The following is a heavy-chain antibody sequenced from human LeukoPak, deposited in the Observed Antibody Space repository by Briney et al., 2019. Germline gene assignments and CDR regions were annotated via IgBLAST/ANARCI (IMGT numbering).Heavy chain of an antibody. CDR3: ARQISHYYYYHIDV. Sequence: SETLSLTCTVSGGSITSSSYYWGWIRQPPGKGLEWLGNIYYGGTTYYNSSLKSRVTIFEDTSKNCFSLMLSSVTAADTAVYYCARQISHYYYYHIDVWGKGTTVIVSS. V-gene: IGHV4-39*01. CDR1: GGSITSSSYY. CDR2: IYYGGTT. J-gene: IGHJ6*03.